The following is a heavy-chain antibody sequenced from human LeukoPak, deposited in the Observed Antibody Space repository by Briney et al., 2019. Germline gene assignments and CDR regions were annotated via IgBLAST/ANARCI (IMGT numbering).Heavy chain of an antibody. Sequence: PGRSLRLSCAASGFTFDDYAMHWVRQAPGKGLEWVSGISWNGGSIGYADSVKGRFTISRDNAKNSLYLQMNSLRAEDTALYYCAKEPRPDYYGSGSYYPYYFDYWGQGTLVTVSS. J-gene: IGHJ4*02. CDR1: GFTFDDYA. D-gene: IGHD3-10*01. CDR2: ISWNGGSI. V-gene: IGHV3-9*01. CDR3: AKEPRPDYYGSGSYYPYYFDY.